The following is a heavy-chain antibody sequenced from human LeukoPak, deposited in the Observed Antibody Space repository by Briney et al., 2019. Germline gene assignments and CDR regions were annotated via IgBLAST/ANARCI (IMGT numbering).Heavy chain of an antibody. D-gene: IGHD6-6*01. CDR3: ARDEYRDY. CDR1: GFTFSSYA. J-gene: IGHJ4*02. Sequence: GRSLRLSCAASGFTFSSYAMHWVCQAPGKGLEWVAVISYDGSNKYYADSVKGRFTISRDNSKNTLYLQMNSLRAEDTAVYYCARDEYRDYWGQGTLVTVSS. CDR2: ISYDGSNK. V-gene: IGHV3-30-3*01.